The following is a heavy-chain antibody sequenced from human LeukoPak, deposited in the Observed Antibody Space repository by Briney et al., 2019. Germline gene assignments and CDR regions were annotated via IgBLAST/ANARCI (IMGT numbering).Heavy chain of an antibody. V-gene: IGHV1-69*05. J-gene: IGHJ5*02. CDR3: ARGSVAVDPSGWFDP. Sequence: GASVKVSCKASGGTFSSYAISWVRQAPGQGLEWMGGIIPIFGTANYAQKFQGRVTMTTDTSTSTAYMELRSLRSDDTAVYYCARGSVAVDPSGWFDPWGQGTLVTVSS. CDR2: IIPIFGTA. D-gene: IGHD6-19*01. CDR1: GGTFSSYA.